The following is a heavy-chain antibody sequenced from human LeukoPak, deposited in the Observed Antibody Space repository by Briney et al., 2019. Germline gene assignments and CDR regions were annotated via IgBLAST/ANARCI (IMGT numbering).Heavy chain of an antibody. CDR3: AKDSQVYYYGSGSYLYYFDY. CDR1: GFTFSSYA. Sequence: GGSLRLSCAASGFTFSSYAMGWVRQAPGKGLEWVSAISGSGGSTYYADSVKGRFTISRDNSKNTLYLQMNSLRAEDTAVYYCAKDSQVYYYGSGSYLYYFDYWGQGTLVTVSS. J-gene: IGHJ4*02. CDR2: ISGSGGST. V-gene: IGHV3-23*01. D-gene: IGHD3-10*01.